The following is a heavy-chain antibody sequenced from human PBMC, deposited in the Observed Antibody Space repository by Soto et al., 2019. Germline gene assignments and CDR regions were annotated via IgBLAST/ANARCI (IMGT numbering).Heavy chain of an antibody. D-gene: IGHD2-21*02. CDR1: GGSISGYY. V-gene: IGHV4-59*01. J-gene: IGHJ6*02. CDR3: TRDGDGRMTTNPYYYYGMDV. CDR2: VYYSGGA. Sequence: SETLSLTCTVSGGSISGYYWSWIRQPPGKGLEWIGNVYYSGGAKYNPSVKRRVSISVDTSKNQFSLNLSSVTAADTAVYYCTRDGDGRMTTNPYYYYGMDVWGPGITVTVSS.